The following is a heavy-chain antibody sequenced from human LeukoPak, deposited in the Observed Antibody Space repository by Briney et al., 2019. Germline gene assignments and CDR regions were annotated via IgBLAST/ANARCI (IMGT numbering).Heavy chain of an antibody. CDR3: ARDWGHYYDSSGYLHAFDI. V-gene: IGHV1-18*01. D-gene: IGHD3-22*01. Sequence: ASVKVSCKASGYTFTSYGISWVRQAPGQGLEWMGWISAYNGNTNYAQKLQGRVTMTTDTSTSTAYMEPRSLRSDDTAVYYCARDWGHYYDSSGYLHAFDIWGQGTMVTVSS. CDR2: ISAYNGNT. CDR1: GYTFTSYG. J-gene: IGHJ3*02.